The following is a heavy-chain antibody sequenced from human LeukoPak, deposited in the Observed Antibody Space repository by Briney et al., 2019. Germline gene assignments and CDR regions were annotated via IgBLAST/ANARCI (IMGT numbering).Heavy chain of an antibody. D-gene: IGHD4-23*01. CDR3: ARHLLRWFDY. CDR2: IYYSGST. V-gene: IGHV4-59*08. Sequence: SETLSLTCTVSGGSISGYYWSWIRQPPGKGLEWIGYIYYSGSTNYNPSLKSRVTISVDTSKNQFSLKLSSVTAADTAVYYCARHLLRWFDYWGQGTLVTVSS. CDR1: GGSISGYY. J-gene: IGHJ4*02.